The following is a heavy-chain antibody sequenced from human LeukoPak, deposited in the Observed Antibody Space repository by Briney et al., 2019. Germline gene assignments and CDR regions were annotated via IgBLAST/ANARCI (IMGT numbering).Heavy chain of an antibody. D-gene: IGHD6-19*01. J-gene: IGHJ4*02. V-gene: IGHV1-18*01. Sequence: GASVKVSCKASGYTFTSYGISWVRQAPGQGLEWMGWFNSDTGNTDYSQKFQGRVTISRDTSANTAYMELNRLRPEDTAVFYCVRGGPNKSGWTLDYWGQGTLVTVSS. CDR3: VRGGPNKSGWTLDY. CDR1: GYTFTSYG. CDR2: FNSDTGNT.